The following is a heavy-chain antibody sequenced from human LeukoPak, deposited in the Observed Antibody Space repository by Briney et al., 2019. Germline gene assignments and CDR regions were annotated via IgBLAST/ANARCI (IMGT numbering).Heavy chain of an antibody. V-gene: IGHV4-59*01. CDR3: ARVQRLRDNWFDP. D-gene: IGHD6-25*01. CDR2: IYYSGST. Sequence: PSETLSLTCTVSGGSISSYYWSWIRQPPGKGLAWIGYIYYSGSTNYNPSLKSRVTISVDTSKNQFSLKLSSVTAADTAVYYCARVQRLRDNWFDPWGQGTLVTVSS. CDR1: GGSISSYY. J-gene: IGHJ5*02.